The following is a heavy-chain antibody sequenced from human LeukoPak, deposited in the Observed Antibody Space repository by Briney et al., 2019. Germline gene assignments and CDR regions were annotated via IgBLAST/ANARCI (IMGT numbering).Heavy chain of an antibody. D-gene: IGHD3-10*01. J-gene: IGHJ4*02. Sequence: GGSLRLSCAASGFTFSNYWMHWVRQAPGEGLVWVSRINGDGSSTTYADSVKGRFTVSRDNAKNTLYLQMNRLRVEDTAVYYCAAVWFGDLMNYWGQGTQVSVSS. V-gene: IGHV3-74*01. CDR3: AAVWFGDLMNY. CDR1: GFTFSNYW. CDR2: INGDGSST.